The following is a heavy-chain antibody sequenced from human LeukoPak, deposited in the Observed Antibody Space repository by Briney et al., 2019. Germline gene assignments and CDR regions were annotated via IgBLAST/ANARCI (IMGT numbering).Heavy chain of an antibody. J-gene: IGHJ4*02. CDR2: ISSSGSTI. CDR3: ARVRMTTVTVYYFDY. D-gene: IGHD4-17*01. CDR1: GFTFSDYY. Sequence: KPGGSLRLSCAASGFTFSDYYMSWIRQAPGKGLEWVSYISSSGSTIYYADSVKGRFTISRDNAENSLYLQMNSLRAEDTAVYYCARVRMTTVTVYYFDYWGQGTLVTVSS. V-gene: IGHV3-11*04.